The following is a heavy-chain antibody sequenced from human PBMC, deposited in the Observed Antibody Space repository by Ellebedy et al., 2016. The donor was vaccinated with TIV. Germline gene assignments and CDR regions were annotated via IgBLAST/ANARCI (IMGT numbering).Heavy chain of an antibody. CDR3: AKGRGGGSDSSTPRYFFDY. Sequence: PGGSLRLSCVASGFTFSGYAMSWVRQAPGKGLEWVSTISNSAMRTYYADSVECRFVISRDNSKKTLSLQMNSLRAEDTAVYYCAKGRGGGSDSSTPRYFFDYWGLGTLVTVSS. D-gene: IGHD2-2*01. V-gene: IGHV3-23*01. CDR1: GFTFSGYA. J-gene: IGHJ4*02. CDR2: ISNSAMRT.